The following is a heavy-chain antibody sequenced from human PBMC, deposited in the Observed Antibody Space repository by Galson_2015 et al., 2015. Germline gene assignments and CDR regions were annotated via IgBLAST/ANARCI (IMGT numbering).Heavy chain of an antibody. CDR3: ARGEDDFSSGYYYGMDV. D-gene: IGHD3-3*01. CDR2: VNPNSGNT. J-gene: IGHJ6*02. CDR1: GYTFTSYD. Sequence: SVKVSCKASGYTFTSYDINWVRQATGQGLEWMGWVNPNSGNTGYAQKFQGRVTMTRNTSISTAYMELSSLRSEDTAVYYCARGEDDFSSGYYYGMDVWGQGTTVTVSS. V-gene: IGHV1-8*01.